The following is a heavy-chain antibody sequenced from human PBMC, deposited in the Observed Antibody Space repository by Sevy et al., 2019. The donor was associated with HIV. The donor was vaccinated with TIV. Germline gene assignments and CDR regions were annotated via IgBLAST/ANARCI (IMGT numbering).Heavy chain of an antibody. CDR2: ISSSSSYI. CDR1: GFTFSSYS. V-gene: IGHV3-21*01. Sequence: GGSLRLSCAASGFTFSSYSMNWVRQAPGKGLEWVSSISSSSSYIYYADSVKGRFTISRDNAKNSLYLQMNSLRAEDTAVYYCARGPGRIAARHGFSVYWDQGTLVTVSS. J-gene: IGHJ4*02. D-gene: IGHD6-6*01. CDR3: ARGPGRIAARHGFSVY.